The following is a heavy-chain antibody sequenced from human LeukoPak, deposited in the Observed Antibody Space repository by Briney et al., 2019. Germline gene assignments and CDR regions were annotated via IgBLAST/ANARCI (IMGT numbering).Heavy chain of an antibody. J-gene: IGHJ3*02. D-gene: IGHD1-26*01. V-gene: IGHV3-64*01. CDR2: ISSNGGST. CDR3: ARGGLEVVGARSRAFDI. CDR1: GFTFSSYA. Sequence: GGSLRLSCAASGFTFSSYAMHWVRQAPGKGLEYVSAISSNGGSTYYANSVKGRFTISRDNSKNTLYLQMGSLRAEDMAVYYCARGGLEVVGARSRAFDIWGQGTMVTVSS.